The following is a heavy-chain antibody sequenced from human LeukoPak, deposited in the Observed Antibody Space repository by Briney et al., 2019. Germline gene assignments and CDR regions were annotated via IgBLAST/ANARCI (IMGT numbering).Heavy chain of an antibody. CDR3: AKDRLEFYGSARYYFDS. CDR1: GFSFSDYG. D-gene: IGHD3-10*01. Sequence: GGSLRLSCAASGFSFSDYGMHWVRQAPGKGLEWVAFIRYDGSNKYYADSVKGRFTISRDSSKDTLYLQMNSLRTEDTAVYFCAKDRLEFYGSARYYFDSWGQGSLVTVSS. J-gene: IGHJ4*02. V-gene: IGHV3-30*02. CDR2: IRYDGSNK.